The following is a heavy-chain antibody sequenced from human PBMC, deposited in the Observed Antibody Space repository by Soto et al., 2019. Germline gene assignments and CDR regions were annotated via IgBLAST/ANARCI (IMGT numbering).Heavy chain of an antibody. V-gene: IGHV3-73*02. CDR2: IRGKANSYAT. D-gene: IGHD3-16*02. CDR1: GFTFSGSA. CDR3: TRHEMITFGGVIGNDY. J-gene: IGHJ4*02. Sequence: EVQLVESGGGLVQPGGSLKLSCAASGFTFSGSAMHWVRQASGKGLEWVGRIRGKANSYATAYAASVKGRFTISRDDSKNTAYLQMNSLKTEDTAVYYCTRHEMITFGGVIGNDYWGQGTLVTVSS.